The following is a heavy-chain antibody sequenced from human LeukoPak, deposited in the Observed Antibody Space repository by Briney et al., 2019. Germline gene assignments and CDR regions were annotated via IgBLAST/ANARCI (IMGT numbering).Heavy chain of an antibody. CDR3: AIWGTGSFSDPAFDY. CDR2: FDPEDGET. CDR1: GYTLTELT. J-gene: IGHJ4*02. Sequence: ASVKVSCKVSGYTLTELTMHWVRQAPGKGLEWMGGFDPEDGETIYAQKFQGRATMTEDTSTDTAYMELTSLTSEDTAVYYCAIWGTGSFSDPAFDYWGQGTLVTVSS. D-gene: IGHD1-26*01. V-gene: IGHV1-24*01.